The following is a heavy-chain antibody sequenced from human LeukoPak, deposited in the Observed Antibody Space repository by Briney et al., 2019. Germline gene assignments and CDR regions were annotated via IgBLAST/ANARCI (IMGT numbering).Heavy chain of an antibody. J-gene: IGHJ6*02. CDR2: IYYSGST. CDR1: GGSISSYY. CDR3: ARERSAYDFWSESYYGMDV. V-gene: IGHV4-59*01. Sequence: SETLSLTCTVSGGSISSYYWSWIRQPPGKGLEWIGYIYYSGSTNYNPSLKSRVTISVDTSKNQFSLKLSSVTAADTAVYYCARERSAYDFWSESYYGMDVWGQGTTVTASS. D-gene: IGHD3-3*01.